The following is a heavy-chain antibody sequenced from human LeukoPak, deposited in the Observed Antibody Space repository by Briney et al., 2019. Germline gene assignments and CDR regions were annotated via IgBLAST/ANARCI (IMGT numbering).Heavy chain of an antibody. V-gene: IGHV1-2*02. D-gene: IGHD3-3*01. J-gene: IGHJ4*02. CDR1: GYTFTGYY. Sequence: GASVKVSCKASGYTFTGYYMHWVRQAPGQGLEWMGWINPNSGGTNYAQKFQGRVTMTRDTSISTAYMELSRLRSNDTAVYYCARNDFWSGYFIGALDYWGQGTLVTVSS. CDR3: ARNDFWSGYFIGALDY. CDR2: INPNSGGT.